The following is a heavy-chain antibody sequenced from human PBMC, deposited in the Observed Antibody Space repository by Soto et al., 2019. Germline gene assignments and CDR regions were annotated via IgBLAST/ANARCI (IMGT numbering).Heavy chain of an antibody. D-gene: IGHD5-12*01. V-gene: IGHV4-59*01. CDR1: GGSISSYY. Sequence: SETLSLTCTVSGGSISSYYWSWIRQPPGKGLEWIGYIYYSGSTNYNPSLKSRVTISVDTSKNQFSLKLSSVTAADTAVYYCARVTPSGRKWQPQMAFDYWGQGTLVTVSS. J-gene: IGHJ4*02. CDR2: IYYSGST. CDR3: ARVTPSGRKWQPQMAFDY.